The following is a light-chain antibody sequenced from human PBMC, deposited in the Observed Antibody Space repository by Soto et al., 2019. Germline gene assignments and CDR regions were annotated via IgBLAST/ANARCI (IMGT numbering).Light chain of an antibody. V-gene: IGKV3-20*01. CDR3: QQYGSTSWT. J-gene: IGKJ1*01. Sequence: EIVLTQSPGTLSLSPGEGATLSCRASQSVSSSYLAWYQQKPGQAPRLLIYGVSSRATGIPDRFSGSGSGTDFTLTISRLEPEDFAAYYCQQYGSTSWTFGQGTTVDIK. CDR1: QSVSSSY. CDR2: GVS.